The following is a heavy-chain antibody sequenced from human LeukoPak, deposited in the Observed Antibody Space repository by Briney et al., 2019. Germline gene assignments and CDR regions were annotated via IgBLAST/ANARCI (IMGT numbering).Heavy chain of an antibody. V-gene: IGHV3-48*01. Sequence: GGSLRLSCAASGFTFSSYSMNWVRQAPGKGLEWVSYISSSSSTIYYADSVKGRFTISRDNAKNSLYLQMNSLRAEDTAVYYCARDPDGITGTTAPGYWGQGTLVTVSS. J-gene: IGHJ4*02. D-gene: IGHD1-20*01. CDR1: GFTFSSYS. CDR2: ISSSSSTI. CDR3: ARDPDGITGTTAPGY.